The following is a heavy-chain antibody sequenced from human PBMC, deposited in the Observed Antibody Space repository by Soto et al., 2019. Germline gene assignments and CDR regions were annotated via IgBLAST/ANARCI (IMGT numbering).Heavy chain of an antibody. CDR3: VRVVAIPGYPDN. J-gene: IGHJ4*02. CDR2: IVPIVDTS. Sequence: VASVKVSCKTSGGTFSSYAISWVRQAPGQGLEWMGGIVPIVDTSTYAQKFQGRVTITADESTSTVYMELSSLRSDDTAVYYCVRVVAIPGYPDNWGQGTLVTSPQ. CDR1: GGTFSSYA. V-gene: IGHV1-69*13. D-gene: IGHD5-12*01.